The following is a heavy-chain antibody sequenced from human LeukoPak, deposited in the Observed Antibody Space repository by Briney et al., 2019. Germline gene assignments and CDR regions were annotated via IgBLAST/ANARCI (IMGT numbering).Heavy chain of an antibody. D-gene: IGHD3-10*01. CDR1: GGSFSGYY. V-gene: IGHV4-34*01. J-gene: IGHJ6*02. CDR3: ARGLGGARSYYYGMDV. Sequence: PSETLSLTCAVYGGSFSGYYWSWIRQPPGKGLEWIGEINHSGSTNYNPSFKSRVTISVDTSKNQFSLKLSSVTAADTAVYYCARGLGGARSYYYGMDVWGQGTTVTVSS. CDR2: INHSGST.